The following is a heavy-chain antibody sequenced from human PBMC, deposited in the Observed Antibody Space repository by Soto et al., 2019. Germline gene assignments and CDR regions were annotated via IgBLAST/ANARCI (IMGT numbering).Heavy chain of an antibody. CDR1: GFTFSSCS. Sequence: EVQLVESWGGLVQPGVSLRLSWAASGFTFSSCSMHWVRQAPGKGLAYVSAISSNGGSTYYANAVNGRFTISRDNSKNTLYHQLGSLGAEDMAVYYCARGPGYYFDYGCQGSLVTVSS. J-gene: IGHJ4*02. CDR2: ISSNGGST. CDR3: ARGPGYYFDY. V-gene: IGHV3-64*01.